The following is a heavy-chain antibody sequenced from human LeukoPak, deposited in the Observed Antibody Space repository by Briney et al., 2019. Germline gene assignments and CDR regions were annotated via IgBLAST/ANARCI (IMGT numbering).Heavy chain of an antibody. CDR3: ARLRFLEWLLYGKGYYFDY. CDR2: INHSGST. CDR1: GGSFSGYY. J-gene: IGHJ4*02. D-gene: IGHD3-3*01. Sequence: ASETLSLTCAVYGGSFSGYYWSWIRQPPGKGLEWIGEINHSGSTNYNPSLKSRVTIPVDTSKNQFSLKLSSVTAADTAVYYCARLRFLEWLLYGKGYYFDYWGQGTLVTVSS. V-gene: IGHV4-34*01.